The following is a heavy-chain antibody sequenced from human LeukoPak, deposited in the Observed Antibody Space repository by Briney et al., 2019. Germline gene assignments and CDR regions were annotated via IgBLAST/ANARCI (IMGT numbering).Heavy chain of an antibody. CDR1: GFTFSSYS. Sequence: GRSLRLSCAASGFTFSSYSMNWVRQAPGKGLEWVSSISSSSSYIYYADSVKGRFTISRDNAKNSLYLQMNSLRAEDTAVYYCARGYYDSSGYHDYWGQGTLVTVSS. V-gene: IGHV3-21*01. D-gene: IGHD3-22*01. CDR3: ARGYYDSSGYHDY. J-gene: IGHJ4*02. CDR2: ISSSSSYI.